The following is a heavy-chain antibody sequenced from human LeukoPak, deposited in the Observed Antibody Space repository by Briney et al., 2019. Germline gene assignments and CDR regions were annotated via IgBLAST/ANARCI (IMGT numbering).Heavy chain of an antibody. CDR3: ARAQVVVVTGFDAFDI. J-gene: IGHJ3*02. CDR1: GGSISSGSYY. V-gene: IGHV4-61*02. CDR2: IYTSGST. Sequence: SQTLSLTFTVSGGSISSGSYYWSWIRKPAGKGLEWIGRIYTSGSTNYNPSLKSRVTISVDTSKNQFSLKLSSVTAADTAVYYCARAQVVVVTGFDAFDIWGQGTMVTVSS. D-gene: IGHD2-21*02.